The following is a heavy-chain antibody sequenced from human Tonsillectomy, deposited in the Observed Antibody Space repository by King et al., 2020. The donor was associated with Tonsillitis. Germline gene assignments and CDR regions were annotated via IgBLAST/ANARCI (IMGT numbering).Heavy chain of an antibody. D-gene: IGHD1-26*01. J-gene: IGHJ1*01. CDR3: TTHQRSYSGSRLNEYFQH. Sequence: VQLVESGGGLVKPGGSLRLSCAASGFTFSNAWMSWVRQAPGKGLEWVGRIKSKTDGGTTDYAAPVKGRFTISRDDSKNTLYLQMNSLKTEDTAVYYCTTHQRSYSGSRLNEYFQHWGQGTLVTVSS. CDR1: GFTFSNAW. V-gene: IGHV3-15*01. CDR2: IKSKTDGGTT.